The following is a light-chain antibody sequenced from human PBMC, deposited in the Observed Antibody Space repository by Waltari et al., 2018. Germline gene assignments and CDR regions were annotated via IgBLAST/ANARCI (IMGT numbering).Light chain of an antibody. Sequence: QSALTQPASVSGSPGQSITISCTGTSSDIGAYHYVSWYHQFPGKPPKLIIYDVSKRPPGGSNRFSGSKSGDSASRTISGLQVDDEVHYHCASYTSGSTHVAFGGGTQVTVL. CDR1: SSDIGAYHY. J-gene: IGLJ2*01. V-gene: IGLV2-14*01. CDR3: ASYTSGSTHVA. CDR2: DVS.